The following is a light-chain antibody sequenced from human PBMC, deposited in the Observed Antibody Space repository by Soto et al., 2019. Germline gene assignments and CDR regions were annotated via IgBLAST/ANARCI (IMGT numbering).Light chain of an antibody. CDR3: SSYTGTSTYVI. Sequence: QSVLTQPASVSGSPGQSITISSTGISSDFGGYTFVSWYQQYPGKAPKLMIYGVSNRPSGVSNRFSGSKSGNTASLTISGLQAEDDADYYCSSYTGTSTYVIFGGGTKLTVL. J-gene: IGLJ2*01. V-gene: IGLV2-14*01. CDR1: SSDFGGYTF. CDR2: GVS.